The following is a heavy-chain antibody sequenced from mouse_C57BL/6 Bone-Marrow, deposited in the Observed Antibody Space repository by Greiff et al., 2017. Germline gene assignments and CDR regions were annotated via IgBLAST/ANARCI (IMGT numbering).Heavy chain of an antibody. V-gene: IGHV1-22*01. J-gene: IGHJ3*01. D-gene: IGHD1-1*01. CDR2: INPNNGGT. CDR3: ARDDYGSSPWFAY. CDR1: GYTFTDYN. Sequence: VQLQQSGPELVKPGASVKMSCKASGYTFTDYNMHWVKQSHGKSLEWIGYINPNNGGTNYNQKFKGKATLTVNKSSSTAYMELRSLTSEDSAVYYCARDDYGSSPWFAYWGQGTLVTVSA.